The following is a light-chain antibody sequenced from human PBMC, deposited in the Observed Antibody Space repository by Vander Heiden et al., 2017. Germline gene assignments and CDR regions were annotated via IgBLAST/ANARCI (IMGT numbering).Light chain of an antibody. CDR3: GALDSSLNNWL. CDR1: SSNIGSDY. V-gene: IGLV1-51*01. Sequence: QPVLTQPPSVSAAPGQKVTISCPGSSSNIGSDYVSWYQQIPGTAPKLISYENEKRHTGMPDRFPGSKSGTAGTPDNTGLQNGGEADYYCGALDSSLNNWLFGGGTKLTVL. CDR2: ENE. J-gene: IGLJ3*02.